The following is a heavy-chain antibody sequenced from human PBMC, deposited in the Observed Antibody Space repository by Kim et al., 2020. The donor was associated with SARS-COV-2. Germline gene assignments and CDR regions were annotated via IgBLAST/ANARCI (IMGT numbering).Heavy chain of an antibody. D-gene: IGHD2-2*01. CDR2: INHSGST. Sequence: SETLSLTCAVYGGSFSGYYWSWIRQPPGKGLEWIGEINHSGSTNYNPSLKSRVTISVDTSKNQFSLKLSSVTAADTAVYYCARGIVVVPAAQYYFDYWG. J-gene: IGHJ4*01. CDR1: GGSFSGYY. CDR3: ARGIVVVPAAQYYFDY. V-gene: IGHV4-34*01.